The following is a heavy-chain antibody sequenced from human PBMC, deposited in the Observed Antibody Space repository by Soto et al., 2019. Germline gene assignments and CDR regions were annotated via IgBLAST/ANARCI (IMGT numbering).Heavy chain of an antibody. Sequence: QVQLVQSGAEVKKPGSSVKVSCKASGGTFSSYAISWVRQAPGQGLEWMGGIIPIFGTANYAQKFQGRVTITADESTSTAYMELSSLRSEDTAVYYCVRSSLAARPGGGHTIYYYYGMDVWGQGTTVTVSS. D-gene: IGHD6-6*01. CDR2: IIPIFGTA. CDR1: GGTFSSYA. V-gene: IGHV1-69*01. J-gene: IGHJ6*02. CDR3: VRSSLAARPGGGHTIYYYYGMDV.